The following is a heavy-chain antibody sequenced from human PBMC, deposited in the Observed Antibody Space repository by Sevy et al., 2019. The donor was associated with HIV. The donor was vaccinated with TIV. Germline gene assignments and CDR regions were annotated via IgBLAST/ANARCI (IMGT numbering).Heavy chain of an antibody. J-gene: IGHJ4*02. V-gene: IGHV3-7*01. Sequence: GGSLRLSCEASGFTFSNYWMTWVRQAPGKGLEWVANIKEDGSEKYYGDSVKGRFSLSRDNVKNSLYLQMDSVRAEDTAVYYCVRDGLGCATDFDYWGQGTLVTVSS. CDR1: GFTFSNYW. CDR2: IKEDGSEK. D-gene: IGHD2-15*01. CDR3: VRDGLGCATDFDY.